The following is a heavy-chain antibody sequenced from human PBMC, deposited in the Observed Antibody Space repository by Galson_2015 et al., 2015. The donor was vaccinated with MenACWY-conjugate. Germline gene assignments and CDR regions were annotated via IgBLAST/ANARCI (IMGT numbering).Heavy chain of an antibody. CDR1: GFTFSNSW. V-gene: IGHV3-7*01. Sequence: SLRLSCATSGFTFSNSWMGWVRQAPGKGLEWVANIKHDGSGKFYVDSAKGRFIISRDNAKNSLYLQMDSLRAEDTAVYFCARAKEQWLSKTFDVWGQGTVVTVSS. CDR2: IKHDGSGK. CDR3: ARAKEQWLSKTFDV. J-gene: IGHJ3*01. D-gene: IGHD6-19*01.